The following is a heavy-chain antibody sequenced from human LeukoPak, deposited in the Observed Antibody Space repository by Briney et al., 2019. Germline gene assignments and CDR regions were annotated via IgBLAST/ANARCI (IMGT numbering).Heavy chain of an antibody. V-gene: IGHV4-39*07. D-gene: IGHD2-2*01. CDR1: GGSISSSSYY. Sequence: SETLSLTCTVSGGSISSSSYYWGWIRQPPGKGLEWIGEINHSGSTNYNPSLKSRVTISVDTSKNQFSLKLSSVTAADTAVYYCARGGRYCSSTSCYGRGYYYYYYMDVWGKGTTVTVSS. CDR2: INHSGST. J-gene: IGHJ6*03. CDR3: ARGGRYCSSTSCYGRGYYYYYYMDV.